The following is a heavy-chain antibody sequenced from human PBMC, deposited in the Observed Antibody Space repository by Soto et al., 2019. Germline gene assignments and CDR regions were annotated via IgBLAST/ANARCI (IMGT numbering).Heavy chain of an antibody. V-gene: IGHV1-18*01. D-gene: IGHD4-17*01. Sequence: QVQLVQSGAEVKKPGASVKVSCRASGSTFTSYGISWVRQAPGQGLEWMGWISAYNGNTNYAQKLQGRVTMTTDTSTSTAYVELRSLRSEDTAVYYCANNQGGTDYGDPSPSGYWGQGSLVTVSS. CDR3: ANNQGGTDYGDPSPSGY. CDR2: ISAYNGNT. CDR1: GSTFTSYG. J-gene: IGHJ4*02.